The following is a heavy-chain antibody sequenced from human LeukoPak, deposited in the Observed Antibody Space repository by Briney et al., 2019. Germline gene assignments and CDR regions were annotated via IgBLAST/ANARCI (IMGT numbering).Heavy chain of an antibody. J-gene: IGHJ3*02. D-gene: IGHD5-24*01. CDR3: ARKIEMATIYDAFDI. CDR2: IYHSGST. V-gene: IGHV4-38-2*02. CDR1: GYSISSGYY. Sequence: SETLSLTCTVSGYSISSGYYWGWIRQPPGKGLEWIGSIYHSGSTYYNPSLKSRVTISVDTSKNQFSLKLSSVTAADTAVYYCARKIEMATIYDAFDIWGQGTMVTVSS.